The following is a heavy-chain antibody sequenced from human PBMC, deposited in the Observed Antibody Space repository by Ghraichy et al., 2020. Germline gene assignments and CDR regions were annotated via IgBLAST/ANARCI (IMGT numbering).Heavy chain of an antibody. CDR2: IKQDGSEK. V-gene: IGHV3-7*03. Sequence: LSLTCAASGFTFSSYWMSWVRQAPGKGLEWVANIKQDGSEKYYVDSVKGRFTISRDNAKNSLYLQMNSLRAEDTAVYYCARGLRFLEWLPEYAFDIWGQGTMVTVSS. D-gene: IGHD3-3*01. CDR1: GFTFSSYW. CDR3: ARGLRFLEWLPEYAFDI. J-gene: IGHJ3*02.